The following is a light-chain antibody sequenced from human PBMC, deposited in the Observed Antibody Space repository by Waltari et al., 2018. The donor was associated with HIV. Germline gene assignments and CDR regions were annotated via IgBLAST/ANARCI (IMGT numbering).Light chain of an antibody. Sequence: QSALTQPRSVAGSPGQSVTISCIGTTRAVGNPTFVSWYQQHPGKAPKLMIFVVNKRPSGVPDRFSGSKSGTTASLIISGLQAEDEADYYCCSYAGSSTPYVFGTGTKVTVL. V-gene: IGLV2-11*01. J-gene: IGLJ1*01. CDR1: TRAVGNPTF. CDR3: CSYAGSSTPYV. CDR2: VVN.